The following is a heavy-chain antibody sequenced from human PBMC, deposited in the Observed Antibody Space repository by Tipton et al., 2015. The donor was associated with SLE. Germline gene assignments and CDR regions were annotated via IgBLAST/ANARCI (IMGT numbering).Heavy chain of an antibody. CDR3: SRDREGFGDFYFDY. V-gene: IGHV4-61*09. CDR2: IFTTGTT. D-gene: IGHD4-17*01. CDR1: AGSLSSGNYY. J-gene: IGHJ4*02. Sequence: TLSLTCTVSAGSLSSGNYYWSWIRQSAGKGLEWIGQIFTTGTTRYNPSLRGRATISSDTSKNQFSLEVKSVSAADTAVYYCSRDREGFGDFYFDYWGQGILVTVSS.